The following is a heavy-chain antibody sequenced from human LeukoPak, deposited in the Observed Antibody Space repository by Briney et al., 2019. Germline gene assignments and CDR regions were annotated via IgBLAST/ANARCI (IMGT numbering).Heavy chain of an antibody. Sequence: GGSLRLSCTASGFTFGDYAMSWVRQAPGKGLEWVGFIRSKAYGGTTEYAASVKGRFTISRDDSKSIAYLQMNSLKTEDTAVYYCTRGVNYDFWSGDYYYYYMDVWGKGTTVTVSS. CDR2: IRSKAYGGTT. V-gene: IGHV3-49*04. CDR1: GFTFGDYA. CDR3: TRGVNYDFWSGDYYYYYMDV. D-gene: IGHD3-3*01. J-gene: IGHJ6*03.